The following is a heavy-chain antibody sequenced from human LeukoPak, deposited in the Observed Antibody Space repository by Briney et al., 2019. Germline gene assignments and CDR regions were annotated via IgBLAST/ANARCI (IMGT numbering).Heavy chain of an antibody. CDR3: ARPRGPGFDASDI. J-gene: IGHJ3*02. Sequence: GESLKISCKGSGYSFSTDWIGWVRQMPGKGLEWMGIIYPGDSDTRYSPSFQGQVTISADKSISTAYLQWSSLKASDTSMYYCARPRGPGFDASDIWGRGTMVTVSS. CDR2: IYPGDSDT. D-gene: IGHD3-10*01. V-gene: IGHV5-51*01. CDR1: GYSFSTDW.